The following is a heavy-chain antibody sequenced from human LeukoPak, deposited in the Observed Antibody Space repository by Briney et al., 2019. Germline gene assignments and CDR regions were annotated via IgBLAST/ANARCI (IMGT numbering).Heavy chain of an antibody. D-gene: IGHD3-10*01. Sequence: GGSLRLSCAASGFTFSSYWMHWVRQAPGKGLVWVSGINSDGGTTTYADSVKGRFTISRDNAKNTLYLQMNNLRAEDTAIYYCATDSYVSGSYYRLFYWGQGTLVTVSS. CDR2: INSDGGTT. CDR1: GFTFSSYW. J-gene: IGHJ4*02. CDR3: ATDSYVSGSYYRLFY. V-gene: IGHV3-74*01.